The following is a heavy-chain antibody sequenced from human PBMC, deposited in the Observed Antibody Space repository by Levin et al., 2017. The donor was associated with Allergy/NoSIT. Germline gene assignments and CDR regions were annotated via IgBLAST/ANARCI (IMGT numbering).Heavy chain of an antibody. CDR3: AREVTCSSTSCSQVDSDY. CDR2: IYYSGST. D-gene: IGHD2-2*01. Sequence: SQTLSLTCTVSGGSISSGGYYWSWIRQHPGKGLEWIGYIYYSGSTYYNPSLKSRVTISVDTSKNQFSLKLSSVTAADTAVYYCAREVTCSSTSCSQVDSDYWGQGTLVTVSS. V-gene: IGHV4-31*03. CDR1: GGSISSGGYY. J-gene: IGHJ4*02.